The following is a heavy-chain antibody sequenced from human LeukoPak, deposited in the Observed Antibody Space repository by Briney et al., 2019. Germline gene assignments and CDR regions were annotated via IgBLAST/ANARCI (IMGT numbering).Heavy chain of an antibody. D-gene: IGHD3-10*01. CDR2: IYTSGST. J-gene: IGHJ6*02. CDR1: GGSTSSYY. V-gene: IGHV4-4*07. CDR3: ARVGDLWFGESPYYYYGMDV. Sequence: SETLSLTCTVSGGSTSSYYLSWIRQPAGKGLEWIGRIYTSGSTSYNPSLKSRVTMSVDTSKNQFSLKLSSVTAADTAVYYCARVGDLWFGESPYYYYGMDVWGQGTTVTVSS.